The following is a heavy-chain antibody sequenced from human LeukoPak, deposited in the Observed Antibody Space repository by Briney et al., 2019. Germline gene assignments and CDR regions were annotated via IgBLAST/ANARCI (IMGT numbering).Heavy chain of an antibody. CDR3: VRDGGVSGYDLLDY. CDR2: INQDGSEE. D-gene: IGHD5-12*01. V-gene: IGHV3-7*01. CDR1: GFTFSHYW. Sequence: GGSLRLSCTASGFTFSHYWMTWVRQAPGKGLEWVAQINQDGSEEYYMDSVKARFTISRDNAKNSVFLQMNSLRAEDTAVYYCVRDGGVSGYDLLDYWGQGTLVTVSS. J-gene: IGHJ4*02.